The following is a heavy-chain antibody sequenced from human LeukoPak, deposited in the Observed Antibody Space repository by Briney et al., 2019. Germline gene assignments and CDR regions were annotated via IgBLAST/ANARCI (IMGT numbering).Heavy chain of an antibody. CDR2: IYYSGRT. J-gene: IGHJ4*02. V-gene: IGHV4-59*08. CDR3: ARHSGAYDYWLGY. D-gene: IGHD5-12*01. Sequence: SETLSLTCTVSGGSLSNHYWSWIRQPPGKGLEWIGNIYYSGRTNYNPSLSSRVTISVDTSKKQFSLKLNSVTAADTTVYYCARHSGAYDYWLGYWGQGTLVTVSS. CDR1: GGSLSNHY.